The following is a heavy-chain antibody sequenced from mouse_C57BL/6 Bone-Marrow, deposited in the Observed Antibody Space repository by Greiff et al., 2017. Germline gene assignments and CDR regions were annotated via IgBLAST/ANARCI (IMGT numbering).Heavy chain of an antibody. D-gene: IGHD1-1*01. CDR2: ISNGGGST. CDR1: GFTFSDYY. CDR3: ARQAFITTNAMDY. J-gene: IGHJ4*01. Sequence: EVQLVESGGGLVQPGGSLKLSCAASGFTFSDYYMYWVRQTPEKRLEWVAYISNGGGSTYYPDTVKGRFTISRDNAKNTLYLQMSRLKSEDTAMYYCARQAFITTNAMDYWGQGTSVTVSS. V-gene: IGHV5-12*01.